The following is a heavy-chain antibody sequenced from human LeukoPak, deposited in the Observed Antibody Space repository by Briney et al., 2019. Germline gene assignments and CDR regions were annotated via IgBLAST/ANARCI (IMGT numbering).Heavy chain of an antibody. Sequence: QPGGSLRLSCAASGFTFSSYEMNWVRQAPGKGLEWVSYISSSGSTIYYADSVKGRFTISRDNAKNSLYLQMNGLRAEDTAVYYCARDYERRGSSSVDYWGQGTLVTVSS. CDR2: ISSSGSTI. CDR3: ARDYERRGSSSVDY. J-gene: IGHJ4*02. V-gene: IGHV3-48*03. CDR1: GFTFSSYE. D-gene: IGHD6-13*01.